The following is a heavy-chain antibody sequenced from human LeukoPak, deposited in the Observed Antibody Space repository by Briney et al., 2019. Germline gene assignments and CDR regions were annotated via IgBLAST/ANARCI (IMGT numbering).Heavy chain of an antibody. CDR1: GFTFSSYW. J-gene: IGHJ3*02. D-gene: IGHD1-26*01. CDR2: INSDGSST. Sequence: GGSLILSCAASGFTFSSYWMHWVRQAPGKGLVWVSRINSDGSSTSYADSVKGRFTISRDNAKNTLYLQMNSLRAEDTAVYYCAGDWDGDAFDIWGQGTMVTVSS. V-gene: IGHV3-74*01. CDR3: AGDWDGDAFDI.